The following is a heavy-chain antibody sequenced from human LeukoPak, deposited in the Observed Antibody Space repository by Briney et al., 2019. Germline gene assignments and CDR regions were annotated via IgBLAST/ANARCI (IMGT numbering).Heavy chain of an antibody. D-gene: IGHD4-11*01. CDR3: AKNGIAYSNYHYYFYY. J-gene: IGHJ4*02. V-gene: IGHV3-30*18. CDR2: ISYDGSNK. Sequence: PGGSLSPSCAASGFTFSSYGLHWVRQAPGKGLEWVAVISYDGSNKYYADSVKGRFTISRDNSKNTLYLQMNSLRAEDTAVYYCAKNGIAYSNYHYYFYYWGQGSLVTVSS. CDR1: GFTFSSYG.